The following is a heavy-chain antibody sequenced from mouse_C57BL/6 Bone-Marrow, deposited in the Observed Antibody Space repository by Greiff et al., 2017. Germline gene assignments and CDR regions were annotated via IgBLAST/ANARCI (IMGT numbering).Heavy chain of an antibody. CDR2: ISSGSSTI. J-gene: IGHJ4*01. Sequence: EVMLVESGGGLVKPGGSLKLSCAASGFTFSDYGMHWVRQAPETGLEWVAYISSGSSTIYYADTVKGRFTISRDNAKNTLFLQMTSLRSEDTAMYYCARGYYGSSYAMDYWGQGTSVTVSS. CDR1: GFTFSDYG. CDR3: ARGYYGSSYAMDY. V-gene: IGHV5-17*01. D-gene: IGHD1-1*01.